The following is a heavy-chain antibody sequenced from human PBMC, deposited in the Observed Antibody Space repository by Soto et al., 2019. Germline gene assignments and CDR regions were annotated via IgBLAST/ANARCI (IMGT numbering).Heavy chain of an antibody. Sequence: GWSLRLSCTASGFTFGDYAMSWFRQAPGKGLEWVGFIRSKAYGGTTEYAASVKGRFTISRDDSKSIAYLQMNSLKTEDTAVYYCTRAAAGPRPDYWGQGTLVTVSS. CDR1: GFTFGDYA. J-gene: IGHJ4*02. CDR2: IRSKAYGGTT. CDR3: TRAAAGPRPDY. D-gene: IGHD6-13*01. V-gene: IGHV3-49*03.